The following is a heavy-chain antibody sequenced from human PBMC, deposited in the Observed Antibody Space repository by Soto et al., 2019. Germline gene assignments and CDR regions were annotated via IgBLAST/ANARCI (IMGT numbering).Heavy chain of an antibody. Sequence: ASVKVSCKASGGTFSTYAITWVRQAPGQGLEWMGGIIPVVGTVNYAQKFQGRVTLTADKSTGTAYMELSSLRSEDTALYYCARDQHRSGGTCSYYYYGMDVWGQGTTVTVSS. CDR2: IIPVVGTV. J-gene: IGHJ6*02. CDR1: GGTFSTYA. D-gene: IGHD2-15*01. V-gene: IGHV1-69*06. CDR3: ARDQHRSGGTCSYYYYGMDV.